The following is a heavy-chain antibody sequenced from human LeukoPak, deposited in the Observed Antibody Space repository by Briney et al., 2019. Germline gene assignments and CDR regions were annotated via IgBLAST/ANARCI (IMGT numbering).Heavy chain of an antibody. CDR3: ARDVRYFDSYFDY. D-gene: IGHD3-9*01. Sequence: SETLSLTCTVSGGSISSSSYYWGWIRQPPRKGLEWIGSIYYSGSTYYNPSLKSRVTISVDTSKNQFSLKLSSVTAADTAVYYCARDVRYFDSYFDYWGQGTLVTVSS. J-gene: IGHJ4*02. V-gene: IGHV4-39*07. CDR1: GGSISSSSYY. CDR2: IYYSGST.